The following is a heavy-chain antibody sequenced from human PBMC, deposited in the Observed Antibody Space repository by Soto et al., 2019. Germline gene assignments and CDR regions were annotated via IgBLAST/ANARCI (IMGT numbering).Heavy chain of an antibody. CDR3: AKDTLTKVTTGGPS. D-gene: IGHD4-4*01. CDR1: GYTLTELS. V-gene: IGHV1-24*01. J-gene: IGHJ4*02. CDR2: FDPEDGET. Sequence: ASVKVSCKVSGYTLTELSMHWVRQAPGKGLEWMGGFDPEDGETIYAQKFQGRVTMTEDTSTDTAYMELSSLRSEDTAVYYCAKDTLTKVTTGGPSWGQGTLVTVSS.